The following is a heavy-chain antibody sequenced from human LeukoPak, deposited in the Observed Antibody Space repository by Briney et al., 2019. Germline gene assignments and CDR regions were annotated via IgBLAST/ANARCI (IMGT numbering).Heavy chain of an antibody. CDR3: SRRDSFDP. CDR2: IRYDGSNK. CDR1: GFTFSTYD. J-gene: IGHJ5*02. D-gene: IGHD2/OR15-2a*01. V-gene: IGHV3-30*02. Sequence: GGSLRLSCAASGFTFSTYDMHWVRQAPGKGLEWVAFIRYDGSNKYYAESVKGRFTISRDNSKNTLYLQINTLRPEDTAVSLPSRRDSFDPWGQGTLVTVSS.